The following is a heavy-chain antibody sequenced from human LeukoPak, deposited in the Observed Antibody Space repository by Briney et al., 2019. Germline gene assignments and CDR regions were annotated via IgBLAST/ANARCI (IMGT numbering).Heavy chain of an antibody. D-gene: IGHD3-22*01. V-gene: IGHV3-20*04. Sequence: GGSLRLSCTASGFAYDEHGMSWVRQVPGKGLEWVSGINWSGGSTGYADPLRGRSTISRDNAKNSLYLQMNSLRAEDTAVYYCARDRSVYDSSGYYYALGAFDIWGQGTMVTVSS. CDR3: ARDRSVYDSSGYYYALGAFDI. J-gene: IGHJ3*02. CDR1: GFAYDEHG. CDR2: INWSGGST.